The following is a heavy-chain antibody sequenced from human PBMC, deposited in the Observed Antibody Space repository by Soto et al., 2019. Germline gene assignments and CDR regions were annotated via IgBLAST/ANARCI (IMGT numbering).Heavy chain of an antibody. CDR2: IHDRGSI. CDR3: ARESHDILTGPPWVWYFDL. D-gene: IGHD3-9*01. J-gene: IGHJ2*01. Sequence: QVQLQQWGAGPLRPLETLSLTCGVSGGSFSGYYWAWIRQSPGKGLEWIGEIHDRGSIHYNPSLKSRVSISLDTSKNHYSLNLRSVTAADTAVYYCARESHDILTGPPWVWYFDLWGRGTLVTVSS. CDR1: GGSFSGYY. V-gene: IGHV4-34*01.